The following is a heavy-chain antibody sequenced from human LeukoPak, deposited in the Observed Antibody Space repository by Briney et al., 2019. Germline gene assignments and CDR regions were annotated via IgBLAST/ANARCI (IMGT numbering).Heavy chain of an antibody. CDR2: INHSGST. D-gene: IGHD3-16*01. CDR1: GGSFSGYY. J-gene: IGHJ4*02. Sequence: PSETLSLTCAVYGGSFSGYYWSWIRQPPGKGLEWIGEINHSGSTNYNPSLKSRVTMSVDTSKNQFSLKLSSVTAADTAVYYCARDLGSPSDYWGQGTLVTVSS. CDR3: ARDLGSPSDY. V-gene: IGHV4-34*01.